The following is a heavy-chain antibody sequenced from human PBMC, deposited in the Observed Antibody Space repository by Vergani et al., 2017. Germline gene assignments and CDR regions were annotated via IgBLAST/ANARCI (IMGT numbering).Heavy chain of an antibody. V-gene: IGHV5-51*03. D-gene: IGHD3-22*01. J-gene: IGHJ5*02. CDR1: GYSFTSYW. CDR3: ARLRLDDSSGYYYEPNWFDP. Sequence: EVQLVQSGAEVKKPGESLKISCKGSGYSFTSYWIGWVRQMPGKGLEWMGIIYPGDSDTRYSPSFQGQVTISADKSISTAYLQWSSLKASDTAMYYCARLRLDDSSGYYYEPNWFDPWGQGTLVTVSS. CDR2: IYPGDSDT.